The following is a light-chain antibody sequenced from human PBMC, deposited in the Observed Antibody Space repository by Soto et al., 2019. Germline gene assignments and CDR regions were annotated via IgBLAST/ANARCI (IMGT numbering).Light chain of an antibody. J-gene: IGKJ5*01. CDR3: QQYNDWPST. CDR2: GAS. CDR1: QNVRSN. V-gene: IGKV3-15*01. Sequence: EIVMTQSPATLSVSPGERATLACRASQNVRSNLAWYQQKAGQAPRILINGASTRATGIPVRFSGSGSGTEFTLTISSLESEDFAVYYCQQYNDWPSTFGQGKRLEIK.